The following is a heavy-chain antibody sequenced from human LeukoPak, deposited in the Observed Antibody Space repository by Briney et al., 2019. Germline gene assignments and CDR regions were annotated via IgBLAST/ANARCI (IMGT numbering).Heavy chain of an antibody. CDR1: GFTFSSYG. D-gene: IGHD6-19*01. CDR3: AKEFPYSSGWNFDY. CDR2: IRYDGSNK. Sequence: GGSLRLSCAASGFTFSSYGMHWVRQAPGKGLEWVAFIRYDGSNKYYADSVKGRFTISGDNSKNTLYLQMNSLRAEDTAVYYCAKEFPYSSGWNFDYWGQGTLVTVSS. V-gene: IGHV3-30*02. J-gene: IGHJ4*02.